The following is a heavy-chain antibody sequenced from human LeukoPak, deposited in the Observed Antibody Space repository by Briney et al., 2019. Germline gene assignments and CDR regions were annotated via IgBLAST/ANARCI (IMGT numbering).Heavy chain of an antibody. CDR2: IGTAGDT. D-gene: IGHD6-13*01. Sequence: GGSLRLSCAASGFTFSSYDMHWVRQPTGKGLEWVSGIGTAGDTYYLGSVRGRLTVSRENAKNSLYLQMNNLRAGDTAVYYCARGLSSSPTTLDYWGQGTLVTVSS. CDR1: GFTFSSYD. CDR3: ARGLSSSPTTLDY. J-gene: IGHJ4*02. V-gene: IGHV3-13*01.